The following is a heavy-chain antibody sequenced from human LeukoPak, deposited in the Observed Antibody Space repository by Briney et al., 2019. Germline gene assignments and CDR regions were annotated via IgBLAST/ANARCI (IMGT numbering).Heavy chain of an antibody. D-gene: IGHD3-22*01. Sequence: GRSLRLSCAASGFTISSYGMHWVRQAPGKGLEWVAVISYDGSNKYYADSVKGRFTISRDNSKNTLYLQMNSLRAEDTAVYYCAKDDDSSGYYYYYYGMDVWGQGTTVTVSS. J-gene: IGHJ6*02. CDR2: ISYDGSNK. CDR3: AKDDDSSGYYYYYYGMDV. CDR1: GFTISSYG. V-gene: IGHV3-30*18.